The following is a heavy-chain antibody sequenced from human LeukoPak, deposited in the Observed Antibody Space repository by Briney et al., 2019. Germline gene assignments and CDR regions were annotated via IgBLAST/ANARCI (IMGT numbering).Heavy chain of an antibody. CDR2: IIPIFGSA. J-gene: IGHJ4*02. D-gene: IGHD6-19*01. CDR3: ASRHSSGSGVESYFDY. V-gene: IGHV1-69*06. CDR1: GGSFSSYA. Sequence: ASVKVSCKASGGSFSSYAISWVRQAPGQGLEWMGGIIPIFGSANYAQKFQGRVTITADKSTSTAYMELSSLRSEDTAVYYCASRHSSGSGVESYFDYWGQGTLVTVSS.